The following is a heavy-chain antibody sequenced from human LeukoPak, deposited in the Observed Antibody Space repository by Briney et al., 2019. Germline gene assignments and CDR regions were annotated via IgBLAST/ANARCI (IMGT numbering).Heavy chain of an antibody. Sequence: ASVKVSCKASGYTFTSYYMHWVRQAPGQGLGWMGLINPTGGSTGYAQKFQGRVTITADESTSTAYMELSSLRSEDTAVYYCARDAGRGELECYMDVWGKGTTVTISS. CDR3: ARDAGRGELECYMDV. D-gene: IGHD1-26*01. CDR2: INPTGGST. V-gene: IGHV1-46*01. J-gene: IGHJ6*03. CDR1: GYTFTSYY.